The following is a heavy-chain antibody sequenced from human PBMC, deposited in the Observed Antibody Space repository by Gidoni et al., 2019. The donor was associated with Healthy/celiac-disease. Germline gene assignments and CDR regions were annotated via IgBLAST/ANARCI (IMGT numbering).Heavy chain of an antibody. CDR3: ARRDRLQWLVPESYYFDY. CDR2: IYYSGST. Sequence: QLQLQESGPGLVKPSETLSLTCTVSGGSISSSSYYWGWIRQPPGKGLEWIGSIYYSGSTYYNPSLKSRVTISVDTSKNQFSLKLSSVTAADTAVYYCARRDRLQWLVPESYYFDYWGQGTLVTVSS. D-gene: IGHD6-19*01. J-gene: IGHJ4*02. CDR1: GGSISSSSYY. V-gene: IGHV4-39*01.